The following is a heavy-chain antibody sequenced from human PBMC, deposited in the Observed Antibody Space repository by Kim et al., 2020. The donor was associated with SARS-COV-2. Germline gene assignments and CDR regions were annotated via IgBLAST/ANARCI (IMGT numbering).Heavy chain of an antibody. CDR1: GFTFDGYY. V-gene: IGHV3-9*01. Sequence: GGSLRLSCAASGFTFDGYYMSWVRQAPGKGLEWVSGISWNSGTICYADSERGRSTTSKDNAKKFLLQQINRLAADEAAYYYCGKSKITMFQGCLYGTDV. CDR3: GKSKITMFQGCLYGTDV. CDR2: ISWNSGTI. D-gene: IGHD3-10*01. J-gene: IGHJ6*01.